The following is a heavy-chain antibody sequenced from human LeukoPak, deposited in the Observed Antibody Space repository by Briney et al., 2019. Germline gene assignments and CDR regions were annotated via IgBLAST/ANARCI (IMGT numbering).Heavy chain of an antibody. CDR3: AVEYYYDSSGYYY. J-gene: IGHJ4*02. V-gene: IGHV3-30-3*01. D-gene: IGHD3-22*01. Sequence: GGSLRLSCGASGFTFSSYAMHWVRQAPGKGLEWVAVISHDGSNKYYADSVKGRVTISRDNSKNTLDLQMNSLRAEDTAVYYCAVEYYYDSSGYYYWGQGTLVTVSS. CDR1: GFTFSSYA. CDR2: ISHDGSNK.